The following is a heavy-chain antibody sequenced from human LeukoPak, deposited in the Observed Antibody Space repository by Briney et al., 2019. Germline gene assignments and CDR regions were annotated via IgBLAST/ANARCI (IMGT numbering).Heavy chain of an antibody. D-gene: IGHD5-12*01. CDR3: ARAYSGYPDHYFDY. V-gene: IGHV4-61*01. CDR2: IYHSETT. Sequence: PSETLSLTCTVSGGSISSYFSISTSYWRWIRQPPGKGLEWIGYIYHSETTNYNPSLKSRVTMSMDTSKNQFSLKLSSVTAADTAVYYCARAYSGYPDHYFDYWGQGTLVTVSS. CDR1: GGSISSYFSISTSY. J-gene: IGHJ4*02.